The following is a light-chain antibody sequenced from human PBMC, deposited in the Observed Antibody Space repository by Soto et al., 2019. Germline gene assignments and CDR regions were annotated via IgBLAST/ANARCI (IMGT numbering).Light chain of an antibody. J-gene: IGKJ4*01. CDR1: QSVSSN. CDR3: QHRSNWPL. V-gene: IGKV3-11*01. CDR2: EAS. Sequence: EIVLTQSPATLSLSPGERATLSCRASQSVSSNLGWYQQKPGQAPRLLIYEASNRATGIPARFSGSGSGTDFTPTISSLEHEDFAVYYCQHRSNWPLFGGGTKVEIK.